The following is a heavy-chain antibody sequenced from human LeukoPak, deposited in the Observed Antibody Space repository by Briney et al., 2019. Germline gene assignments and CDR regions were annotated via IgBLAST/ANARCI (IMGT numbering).Heavy chain of an antibody. J-gene: IGHJ4*02. Sequence: SETLSLTCTVSGGSIGNNYWSWIRQPPGKGLEWIGHFHDSESTNYNPSLKSRVTISVDTSKNQFSLKLSSVTAADTAVYYCARGDPSGRPGIAFDYWGQGTLVTVSS. CDR1: GGSIGNNY. D-gene: IGHD1-26*01. V-gene: IGHV4-59*01. CDR3: ARGDPSGRPGIAFDY. CDR2: FHDSEST.